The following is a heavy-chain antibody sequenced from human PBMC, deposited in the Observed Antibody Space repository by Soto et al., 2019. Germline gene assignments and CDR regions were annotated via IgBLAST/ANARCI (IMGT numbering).Heavy chain of an antibody. CDR2: INPDGFRK. J-gene: IGHJ4*02. D-gene: IGHD2-21*02. Sequence: EVQLVESGGGLVQPGGSLRLSCAAAGFSFNTYWMSWVRQAPGKGLEWVASINPDGFRKYFADSVKGRFTISRDSAENSLYLQMLSLKAEDTAVYYCARWESGDWFLGVWGQGTLVTVSS. V-gene: IGHV3-7*03. CDR3: ARWESGDWFLGV. CDR1: GFSFNTYW.